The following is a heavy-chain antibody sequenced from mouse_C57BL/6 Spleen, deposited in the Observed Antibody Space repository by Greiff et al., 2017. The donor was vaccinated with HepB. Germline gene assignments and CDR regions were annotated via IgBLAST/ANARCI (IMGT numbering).Heavy chain of an antibody. D-gene: IGHD2-3*01. J-gene: IGHJ3*01. CDR1: GYSFTSYY. Sequence: QVQLQQSGPELVKPGASVKISCKASGYSFTSYYIHWVKQRPGQGLEWIGWIYPGSGNTKYNEKFKGKATLTADTSSSPAYMQLSSLTSEDSAVYYCARRGTDGSWFAYWGQGTLVTVSA. V-gene: IGHV1-66*01. CDR2: IYPGSGNT. CDR3: ARRGTDGSWFAY.